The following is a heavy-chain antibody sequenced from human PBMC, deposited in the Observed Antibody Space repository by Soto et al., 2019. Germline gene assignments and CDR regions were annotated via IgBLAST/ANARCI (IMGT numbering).Heavy chain of an antibody. J-gene: IGHJ4*02. CDR1: GFTFSDYY. CDR3: ARVLKYSSGWRLFDY. Sequence: PGGSLRLSCAASGFTFSDYYMSWIRQAPGKGLEWVSYISSSGSTIYYADSVKGRFTISRDNAKNSLYLQMNSLRAEDTAVYYCARVLKYSSGWRLFDYWGQGTLVTVSS. V-gene: IGHV3-11*01. D-gene: IGHD6-19*01. CDR2: ISSSGSTI.